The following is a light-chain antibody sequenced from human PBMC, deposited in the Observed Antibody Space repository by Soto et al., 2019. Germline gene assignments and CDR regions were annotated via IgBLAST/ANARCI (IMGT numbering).Light chain of an antibody. CDR3: KQFHAYPRT. CDR1: QGISSF. CDR2: AAS. Sequence: DIQLTQSPSFLSASVGDRVTITCRASQGISSFLAWYQQKPGKAPQLLIFAASSLQSGVQSRFSGSGSGTEFTLTIRSLQPEDFATYCCKQFHAYPRTFGQGTKVDIK. J-gene: IGKJ1*01. V-gene: IGKV1-9*01.